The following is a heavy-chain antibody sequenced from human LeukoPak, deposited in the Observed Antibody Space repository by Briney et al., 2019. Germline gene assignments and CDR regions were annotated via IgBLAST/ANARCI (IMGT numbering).Heavy chain of an antibody. V-gene: IGHV4-4*07. Sequence: SETLSLTCTVSGGSISSYYRSWIRQPAGKGLEWIGRIYTSGSTNYNPSLKSRVTMSVDTSKNQFSLKLSSVTAADTAVYYCARATYDYVWGSYRYAKMANDAFDIWGQGTMVTVSS. CDR2: IYTSGST. CDR1: GGSISSYY. J-gene: IGHJ3*02. D-gene: IGHD3-16*02. CDR3: ARATYDYVWGSYRYAKMANDAFDI.